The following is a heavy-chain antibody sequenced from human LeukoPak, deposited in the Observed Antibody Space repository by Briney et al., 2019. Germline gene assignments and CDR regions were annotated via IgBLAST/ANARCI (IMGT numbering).Heavy chain of an antibody. CDR1: GITFSSYG. V-gene: IGHV3-23*01. CDR3: AKNGDRGAYCTGGTCYPYFYYYMDV. D-gene: IGHD2-15*01. Sequence: GGSLRLSCAASGITFSSYGMSWVGQAPGKGLEWVSSISSPGGSTYYADSVKGRFTISRDNSKNTLYLQMNSLRAEDTAIYYCAKNGDRGAYCTGGTCYPYFYYYMDVWGKGTTVTI. CDR2: ISSPGGST. J-gene: IGHJ6*03.